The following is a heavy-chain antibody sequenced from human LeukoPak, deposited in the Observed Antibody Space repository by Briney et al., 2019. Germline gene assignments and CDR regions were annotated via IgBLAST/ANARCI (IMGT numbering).Heavy chain of an antibody. CDR3: ARIHRRADSSGYYYEDWYFDL. CDR2: IYTSGST. V-gene: IGHV4-4*07. J-gene: IGHJ2*01. CDR1: GGSISYNY. Sequence: SETLSLTCTVSGGSISYNYWSWVRQPAGKGLEWIGRIYTSGSTNYNPSPKSRVTMSVDTSQNQFSLKLSSVTAADTAVYYCARIHRRADSSGYYYEDWYFDLWGRGTVVTVSS. D-gene: IGHD3-22*01.